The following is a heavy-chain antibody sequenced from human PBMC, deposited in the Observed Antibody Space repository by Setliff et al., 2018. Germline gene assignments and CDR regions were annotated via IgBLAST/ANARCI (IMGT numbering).Heavy chain of an antibody. J-gene: IGHJ5*02. D-gene: IGHD3-3*01. V-gene: IGHV4-38-2*02. CDR2: IYYSGST. Sequence: PSETLSLTCTVSGYSISSGYYWGWIRQPPGKGLEWIGCIYYSGSTYYNPSLKSRVTISLDTSKNQFSLKLTSVTAADTAVYYCASGVPNYDFWSGYYTGSYWFDPWGQGTLVTVSS. CDR3: ASGVPNYDFWSGYYTGSYWFDP. CDR1: GYSISSGYY.